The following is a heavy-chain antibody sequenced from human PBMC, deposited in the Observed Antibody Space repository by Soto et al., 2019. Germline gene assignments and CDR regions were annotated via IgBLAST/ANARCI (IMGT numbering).Heavy chain of an antibody. CDR2: IYYSGST. Sequence: SETLSLTCTVSGGSISSYYWSWIRQPPGKGLEWIGYIYYSGSTNYNPSLKSRVTISVDTSKNQFSLKLSSVTAADTAVYYCARDLTGIAARNWFDPWGQGTLVTVSS. CDR3: ARDLTGIAARNWFDP. V-gene: IGHV4-59*01. J-gene: IGHJ5*02. CDR1: GGSISSYY. D-gene: IGHD6-13*01.